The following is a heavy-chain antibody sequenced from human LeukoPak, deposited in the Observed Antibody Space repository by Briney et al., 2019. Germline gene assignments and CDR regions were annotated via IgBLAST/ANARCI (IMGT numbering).Heavy chain of an antibody. CDR1: GGSFSGYY. V-gene: IGHV4-34*01. J-gene: IGHJ6*03. Sequence: SETLSLTCAVYGGSFSGYYWSWIRQPPGKGLEWIGEINHSGSTNYNPSLKSRVTISVDTSKNQFSLKLSSVTAADTAVYYCARVLYSSSWYLTTRNYYYMDVWGKGTTVTVSS. CDR2: INHSGST. CDR3: ARVLYSSSWYLTTRNYYYMDV. D-gene: IGHD6-13*01.